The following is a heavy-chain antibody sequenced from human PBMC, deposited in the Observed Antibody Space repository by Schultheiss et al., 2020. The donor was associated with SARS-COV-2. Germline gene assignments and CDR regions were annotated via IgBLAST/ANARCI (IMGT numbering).Heavy chain of an antibody. Sequence: GGSLRLSCAASGFTFSSYSMNWVRQAPGKGLEWVSSISSSSSYIYYADSVKGRFTISRDNAKNSLYLQMNSLRAEDTAVYYCARDPRYSGYDEVADRLDYWGQGTLVTVSS. CDR3: ARDPRYSGYDEVADRLDY. V-gene: IGHV3-21*01. CDR1: GFTFSSYS. D-gene: IGHD5-12*01. J-gene: IGHJ4*02. CDR2: ISSSSSYI.